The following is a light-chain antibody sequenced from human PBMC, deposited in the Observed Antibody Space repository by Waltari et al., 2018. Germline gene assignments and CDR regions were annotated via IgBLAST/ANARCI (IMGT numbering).Light chain of an antibody. Sequence: QSALTQPPSVSGSPGQSVTISCTATSSDVGNYNRVSWYQQSPGTAPKLMIYDGTNRPSGVPDRFSGSKSGNTASLTISGLQAEDEADYYCSSPTTSITWVFGGGTKLTVL. CDR2: DGT. CDR3: SSPTTSITWV. CDR1: SSDVGNYNR. V-gene: IGLV2-18*02. J-gene: IGLJ3*02.